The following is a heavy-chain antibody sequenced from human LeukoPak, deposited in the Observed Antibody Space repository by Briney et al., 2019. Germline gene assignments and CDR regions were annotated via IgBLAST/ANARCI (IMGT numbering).Heavy chain of an antibody. CDR1: GYSFTSYW. V-gene: IGHV5-51*01. CDR2: IYPGDSDT. CDR3: ARGGDYYDSSGYYPYFDY. J-gene: IGHJ4*02. Sequence: PGESLKISCKGSGYSFTSYWIGWVRQMPGKGLEWMGIIYPGDSDTRYSPSFQGQVTISADKSISTAYLQWSSLKASDTAMYYCARGGDYYDSSGYYPYFDYWGQGTLVTVSS. D-gene: IGHD3-22*01.